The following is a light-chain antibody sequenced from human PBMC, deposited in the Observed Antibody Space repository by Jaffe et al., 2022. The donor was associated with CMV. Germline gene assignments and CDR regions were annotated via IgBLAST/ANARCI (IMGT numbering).Light chain of an antibody. CDR1: QIVASNY. CDR3: QQYGGSPPYT. CDR2: GAS. J-gene: IGKJ2*01. V-gene: IGKV3-20*01. Sequence: EIVLTQSPGTLSLSPGERATLSCRGSQIVASNYLAWYRQKPGQAPRLLIYGASSRATGIPDRFSGSGSGTDFTLTITRLEPEDFAVYYCQQYGGSPPYTFGQGTKLEIK.